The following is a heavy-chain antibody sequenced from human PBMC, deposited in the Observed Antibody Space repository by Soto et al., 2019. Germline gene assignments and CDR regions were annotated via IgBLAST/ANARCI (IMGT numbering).Heavy chain of an antibody. Sequence: QVQLVESGGGVVQPGRSLRLSCVASGFTFSSYGMHWVRQAPGKGLEWVAVIGYDGRNKDYADSVKGRFTISRDNSKNTVYVQMNSVRVEDTAVYYCARDIDSTFDYWGQGTLDTVSS. CDR1: GFTFSSYG. J-gene: IGHJ4*02. D-gene: IGHD2-15*01. CDR3: ARDIDSTFDY. V-gene: IGHV3-33*01. CDR2: IGYDGRNK.